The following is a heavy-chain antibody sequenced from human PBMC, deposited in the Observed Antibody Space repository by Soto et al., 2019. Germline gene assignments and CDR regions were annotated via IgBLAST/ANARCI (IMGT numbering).Heavy chain of an antibody. Sequence: SETLSLTCAVYGGSLSGYYWSWFRQPPGKGLAWIGEINHRGSTKYNPSLKSRVTISVDTSKNQFSLKLSSVNAADTAVYYCARATDVVAGGYWGQGSLVTVSS. V-gene: IGHV4-34*01. CDR3: ARATDVVAGGY. D-gene: IGHD5-12*01. J-gene: IGHJ4*02. CDR1: GGSLSGYY. CDR2: INHRGST.